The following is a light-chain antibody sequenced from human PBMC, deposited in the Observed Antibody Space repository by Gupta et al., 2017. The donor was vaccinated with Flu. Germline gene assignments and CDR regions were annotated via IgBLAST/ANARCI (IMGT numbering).Light chain of an antibody. CDR3: QSYANSLTGVV. V-gene: IGLV1-40*01. CDR1: SSNIGAGYD. Sequence: QSVLTPPPSLSGAPGPTVSISCTGSSSNIGAGYDVHWYQQLPGSAPTLLIYGDNNRPSGVPGRFSGSKSGTSASLAITGLQAEDEADYYCQSYANSLTGVVFGGGTKLTVL. J-gene: IGLJ2*01. CDR2: GDN.